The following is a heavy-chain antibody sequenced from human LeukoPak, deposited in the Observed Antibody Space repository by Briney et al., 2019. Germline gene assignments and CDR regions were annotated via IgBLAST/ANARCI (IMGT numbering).Heavy chain of an antibody. CDR3: ARGKVGSGVPHIGYYFDY. CDR1: GGSISSSSYY. V-gene: IGHV4-39*07. D-gene: IGHD3-10*01. J-gene: IGHJ4*02. Sequence: SETLSLTCTVSGGSISSSSYYWGWIRQPPGKGLEWIGSIYYSGSTYYNPSLKSRVTISVDTSKNQFSLKLSSVTAADTAVYYCARGKVGSGVPHIGYYFDYWGQGTLVTVSS. CDR2: IYYSGST.